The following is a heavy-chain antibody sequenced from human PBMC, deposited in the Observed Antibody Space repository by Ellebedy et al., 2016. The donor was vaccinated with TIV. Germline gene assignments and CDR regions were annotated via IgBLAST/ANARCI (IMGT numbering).Heavy chain of an antibody. Sequence: PGGSLRLSCAASGFTFSTYWMSRVRQAPGKGLEWVANIKQDGSEQYYVDSVKGRFTISRDNAKNSLYLQMNSLRGEDTAMYYCVRGAGWVTDYWGQGTLVTVSS. V-gene: IGHV3-7*03. CDR3: VRGAGWVTDY. J-gene: IGHJ4*02. D-gene: IGHD4-23*01. CDR2: IKQDGSEQ. CDR1: GFTFSTYW.